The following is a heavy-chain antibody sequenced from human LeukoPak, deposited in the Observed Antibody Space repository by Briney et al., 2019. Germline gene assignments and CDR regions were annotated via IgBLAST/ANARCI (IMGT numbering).Heavy chain of an antibody. J-gene: IGHJ5*02. CDR2: ISTNGGST. D-gene: IGHD5-18*01. Sequence: PGGSLRLSCAASGFTFCSYAMSWVRQAPGEGLEWVSAISTNGGSTYFADSVKGRFTITRDNSKNTLSLEMNSLRPEDTAVYYCAKGLWFSDWFDPWGQGTLVTVSS. CDR1: GFTFCSYA. V-gene: IGHV3-23*01. CDR3: AKGLWFSDWFDP.